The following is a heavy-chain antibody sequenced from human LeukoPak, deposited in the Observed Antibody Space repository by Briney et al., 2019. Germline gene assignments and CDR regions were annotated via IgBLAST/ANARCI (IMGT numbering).Heavy chain of an antibody. CDR1: GFTFSSYA. Sequence: GGSLRLSCAASGFTFSSYAMHWVRQAPGKGLEWVAVISYDGSNKYHADSVKGRFTISRDNSKNTLYLQMNSLTAEDTAIYYCARSLRVAVAASYWGQGTLVTVSS. J-gene: IGHJ4*02. V-gene: IGHV3-30-3*01. D-gene: IGHD6-19*01. CDR2: ISYDGSNK. CDR3: ARSLRVAVAASY.